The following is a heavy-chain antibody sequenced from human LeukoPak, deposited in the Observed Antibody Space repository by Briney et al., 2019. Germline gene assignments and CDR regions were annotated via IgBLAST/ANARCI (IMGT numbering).Heavy chain of an antibody. V-gene: IGHV4-59*08. CDR3: ARGSEESFDY. J-gene: IGHJ4*02. CDR1: GGSISSYY. Sequence: SETLSLTCTVSGGSISSYYWSWIRQPPGKGLEWIGYIYYSGSTYYNPSLKSRVTISVDTSKNQFSLKLSSVTAADTAVYYCARGSEESFDYWGQGTLVTVSS. CDR2: IYYSGST.